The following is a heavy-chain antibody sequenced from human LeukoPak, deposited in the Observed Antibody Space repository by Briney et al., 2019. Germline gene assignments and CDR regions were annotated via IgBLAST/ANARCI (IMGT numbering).Heavy chain of an antibody. CDR3: ASITIFGVVIS. CDR1: GGSISSSSYY. D-gene: IGHD3-3*01. Sequence: SETLSLTCTVSGGSISSSSYYWGWIRQPPGKGLEWIGSIYYSRSTYYNPSLKSRVTISVDTSKNQFSLKLSSVTAADTAVYYCASITIFGVVISWGQGTLVTVSS. CDR2: IYYSRST. V-gene: IGHV4-39*01. J-gene: IGHJ4*02.